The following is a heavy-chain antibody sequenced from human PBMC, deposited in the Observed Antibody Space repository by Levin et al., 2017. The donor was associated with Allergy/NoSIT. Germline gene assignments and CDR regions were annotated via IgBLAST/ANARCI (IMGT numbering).Heavy chain of an antibody. Sequence: PGGSLRLSCAASGFTFSSYAMHWVRQAPGKGLEWVAVISYDGSNKYYADSVKGRFTISRDNSKNTLYLQMNSLRAEDTAVYYCARDDSSGYYYSYFDYWGQGTLVTVSS. CDR1: GFTFSSYA. CDR2: ISYDGSNK. J-gene: IGHJ4*02. CDR3: ARDDSSGYYYSYFDY. D-gene: IGHD3-22*01. V-gene: IGHV3-30-3*01.